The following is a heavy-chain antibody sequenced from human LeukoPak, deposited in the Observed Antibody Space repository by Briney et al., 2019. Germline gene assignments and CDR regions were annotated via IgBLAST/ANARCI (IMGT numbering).Heavy chain of an antibody. Sequence: ASVKVSCKASGGTFSSYAISWVRQAPGQGLEWMGGIIPIFGTANYAQKFQGRVTITTDESTSTAYMELSSLRSEDTAVYYCARGPFDYSNFDYWGQGTLVTVSS. D-gene: IGHD4-11*01. CDR1: GGTFSSYA. J-gene: IGHJ4*02. CDR3: ARGPFDYSNFDY. V-gene: IGHV1-69*05. CDR2: IIPIFGTA.